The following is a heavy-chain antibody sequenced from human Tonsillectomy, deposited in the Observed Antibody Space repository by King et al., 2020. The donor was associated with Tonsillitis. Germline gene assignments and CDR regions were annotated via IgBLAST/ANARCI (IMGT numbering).Heavy chain of an antibody. V-gene: IGHV4-31*03. Sequence: VQLQESGPGLVKPSQTLSLTCTVSGASISNGDYYWSWIRQHPGKGLEWIGFISYSGSTYYDPSLQSRVTMLVETSKNQFSLKLGSVAAADSAVYYCASYAYTFWTSIGWGQGTLVTVSS. CDR3: ASYAYTFWTSIG. CDR2: ISYSGST. CDR1: GASISNGDYY. D-gene: IGHD3/OR15-3a*01. J-gene: IGHJ4*02.